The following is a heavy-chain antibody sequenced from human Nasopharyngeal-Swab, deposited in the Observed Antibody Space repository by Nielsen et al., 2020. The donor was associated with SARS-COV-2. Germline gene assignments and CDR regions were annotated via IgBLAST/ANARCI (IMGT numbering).Heavy chain of an antibody. CDR2: INPSGGST. V-gene: IGHV1-46*01. Sequence: ASVKVSCNASGYTFTSYYMHWVRQAPGQGLEWMGIINPSGGSTSYEQKFQGRVTMTRDTSTSTVYMELSSLRSEDTAVYYCARGDSGYDLRRDYFDYWGQGTLVTVSS. CDR1: GYTFTSYY. J-gene: IGHJ4*02. D-gene: IGHD5-12*01. CDR3: ARGDSGYDLRRDYFDY.